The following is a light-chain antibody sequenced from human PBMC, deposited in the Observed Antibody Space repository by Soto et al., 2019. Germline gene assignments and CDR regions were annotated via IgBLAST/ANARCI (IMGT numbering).Light chain of an antibody. J-gene: IGKJ4*01. CDR3: QQNDSPPLT. CDR1: QTINKY. CDR2: TAS. Sequence: DIQMTQSPSSLSASVGDRVTITCRASQTINKYLNWYQQKPVGAPRLLIYTASTLQSEVPPRFSGSGAGTDVTITITSLQPEDFATYACQQNDSPPLTFGGGTKVEI. V-gene: IGKV1-39*01.